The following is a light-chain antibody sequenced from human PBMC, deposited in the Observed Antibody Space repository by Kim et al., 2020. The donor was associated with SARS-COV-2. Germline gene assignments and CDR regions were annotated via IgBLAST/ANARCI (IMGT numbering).Light chain of an antibody. Sequence: ELTQPPSASGTPGQRVTISCSGSSSNIESNTASWYQQLPGSAPKLLIYSNDQRPSGVPGRFSGSRSGTSASLAIRGLQSEDEADYYCAAWDDRMNGWVFGGGTKLTVL. J-gene: IGLJ3*02. CDR3: AAWDDRMNGWV. V-gene: IGLV1-44*01. CDR1: SSNIESNT. CDR2: SND.